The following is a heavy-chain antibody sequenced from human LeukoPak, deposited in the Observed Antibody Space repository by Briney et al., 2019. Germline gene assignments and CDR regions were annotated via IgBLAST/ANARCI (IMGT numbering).Heavy chain of an antibody. Sequence: ASVKVSCKASGYTFTGYYMHWVRQAPGQGLEWMGWINPNSGGTNYAQKFQGRVTMTRDTSISTAYMELRRLRPDDTAVSYCARRAGESSHPYDYWGQGTLVTVSS. V-gene: IGHV1-2*02. CDR3: ARRAGESSHPYDY. CDR2: INPNSGGT. D-gene: IGHD4-17*01. J-gene: IGHJ4*02. CDR1: GYTFTGYY.